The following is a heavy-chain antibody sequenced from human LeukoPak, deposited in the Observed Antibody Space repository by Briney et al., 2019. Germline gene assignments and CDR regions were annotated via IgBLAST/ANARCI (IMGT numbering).Heavy chain of an antibody. CDR3: ARTRSGWMNYYYGMDV. CDR2: IDWDDDK. V-gene: IGHV2-70*11. Sequence: SGPTLLKPTQTLTLTCTFSGFSLSTSGMCVSWIRQPPGKALEWLARIDWDDDKYYSTSLKTRLTISKDASKNQVVLTMINMDPVDTATYYCARTRSGWMNYYYGMDVWGQGTTVTVSS. J-gene: IGHJ6*02. D-gene: IGHD6-19*01. CDR1: GFSLSTSGMC.